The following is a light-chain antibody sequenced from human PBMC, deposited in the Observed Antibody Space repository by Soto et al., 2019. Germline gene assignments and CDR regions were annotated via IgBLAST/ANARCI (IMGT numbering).Light chain of an antibody. Sequence: QSVLTQPPSASGTPGQSVTISCSGSSSNIGDNTVNWYQQLPGTAPKLLMYSNDQRWSGVPDRFSGSKSGTSASLAISGLQSEDEADYYCALWDDSLDGVVFGGGTKLTVL. J-gene: IGLJ2*01. CDR1: SSNIGDNT. CDR3: ALWDDSLDGVV. CDR2: SND. V-gene: IGLV1-44*01.